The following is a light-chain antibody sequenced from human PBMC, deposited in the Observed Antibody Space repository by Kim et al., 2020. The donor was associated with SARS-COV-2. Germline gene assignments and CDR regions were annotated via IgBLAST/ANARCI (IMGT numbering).Light chain of an antibody. V-gene: IGKV3-11*01. Sequence: EIVLTQSPATLSLSPGERATLSCRASQSISSYLAWYQQKPGQAPRLLIYDASNRATGIPARFSGSGSGTDFTLTISSLEPEDFAVYYCQQRSDWPHTFGGGTKVDIK. J-gene: IGKJ4*01. CDR1: QSISSY. CDR2: DAS. CDR3: QQRSDWPHT.